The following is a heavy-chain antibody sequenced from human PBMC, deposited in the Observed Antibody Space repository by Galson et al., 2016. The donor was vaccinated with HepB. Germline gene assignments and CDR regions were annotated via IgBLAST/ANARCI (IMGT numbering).Heavy chain of an antibody. V-gene: IGHV1-18*01. Sequence: YGISWVRQAPGHGLEWVGWITPYNGNTNYAQKFQDRVTMTTDTSTSTAYMELRSLRSDDTAVYYCARVHFWSGYYLDYWGQGTLVTVSS. CDR1: YG. D-gene: IGHD3-3*02. CDR2: ITPYNGNT. CDR3: ARVHFWSGYYLDY. J-gene: IGHJ4*02.